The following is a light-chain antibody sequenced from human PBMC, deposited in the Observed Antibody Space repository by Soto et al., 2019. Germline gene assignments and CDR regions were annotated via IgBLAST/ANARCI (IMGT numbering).Light chain of an antibody. CDR2: EVT. CDR1: SSDVGSYNL. J-gene: IGLJ1*01. Sequence: QSALTQPASVSGSPGQSITISCTGTSSDVGSYNLVSWYQQHPGKAPKLMIYEVTKRPSGISNRFSGSKSGNTASLTISGLQADDEADYYCCSYAGTSTYVFGTGNKVTVL. V-gene: IGLV2-23*02. CDR3: CSYAGTSTYV.